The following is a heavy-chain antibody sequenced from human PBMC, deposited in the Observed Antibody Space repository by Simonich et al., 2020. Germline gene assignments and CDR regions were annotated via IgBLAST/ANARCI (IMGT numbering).Heavy chain of an antibody. CDR2: INRNCGGP. CDR3: ARDGGNCSGGSCYWYFDL. V-gene: IGHV1-2*06. D-gene: IGHD2-15*01. J-gene: IGHJ2*01. Sequence: QVQLVQSGAEVKKPGASVQVSCKASGYTFTGYYMHWVRQAPGQVLEWMGRINRNCGGPNYAQNVQGRITRTRDTSISTAYMELSRLRADDTAVYYCARDGGNCSGGSCYWYFDLWGRGTLVTVSS. CDR1: GYTFTGYY.